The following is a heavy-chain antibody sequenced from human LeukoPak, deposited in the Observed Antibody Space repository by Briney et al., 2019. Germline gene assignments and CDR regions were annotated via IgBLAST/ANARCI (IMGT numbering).Heavy chain of an antibody. D-gene: IGHD2-2*02. Sequence: PGGSLRLSCAASGFTFSSYSMNWVRQAPGKGLEWVSYISSSSSTIYYADSVKGRFTISRDNAKNSLYLQMNSLRAEDTAVYYCASCSSTSCYRKAHYYYMDVWGKGTTVTVSS. CDR3: ASCSSTSCYRKAHYYYMDV. CDR2: ISSSSSTI. V-gene: IGHV3-48*01. J-gene: IGHJ6*03. CDR1: GFTFSSYS.